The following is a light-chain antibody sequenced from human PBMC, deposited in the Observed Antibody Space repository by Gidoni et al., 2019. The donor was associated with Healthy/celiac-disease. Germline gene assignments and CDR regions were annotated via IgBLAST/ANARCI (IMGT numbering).Light chain of an antibody. J-gene: IGKJ2*01. V-gene: IGKV3-20*01. CDR3: QQYGSSPNT. CDR1: QSVSSSY. Sequence: EIVLTPSPGTLSLSPGERATISCRASQSVSSSYLAWYQQKPGQAPRLLIYGASSRATGIPDRFSGSGSGTDFTLTISRLEPEDFAVYYCQQYGSSPNTFGQGTKLEIK. CDR2: GAS.